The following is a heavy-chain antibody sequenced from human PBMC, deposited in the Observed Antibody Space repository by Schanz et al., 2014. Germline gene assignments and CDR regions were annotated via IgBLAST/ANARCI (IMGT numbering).Heavy chain of an antibody. CDR3: ARGTRVRTTDFWSGLYYFDY. CDR2: INPNSGGT. CDR1: GYTFTGYY. J-gene: IGHJ4*02. Sequence: QVQLLQSGAEVKKPGASVKVSCKASGYTFTGYYMHWVRQAPGQGLEWMGRINPNSGGTNYAQKFQGRVTMTRDTSISTAYMELSSLRSEDTAVYYCARGTRVRTTDFWSGLYYFDYWGQGTLVTVSS. V-gene: IGHV1-2*02. D-gene: IGHD3-3*01.